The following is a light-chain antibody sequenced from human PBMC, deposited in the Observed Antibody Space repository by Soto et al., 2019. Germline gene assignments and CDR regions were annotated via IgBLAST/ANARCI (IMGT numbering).Light chain of an antibody. J-gene: IGLJ1*01. CDR2: EVN. CDR1: SSDVGSYTY. CDR3: SSYTSSSTLYV. Sequence: QSVLTQPSSLSGSPRQSITISCTGASSDVGSYTYVSWYQQHPGKAPKLMIYEVNNRPSGVSNRFSGSKSGNTASLTISGLQAEDEADYYCSSYTSSSTLYVFGTGTKVP. V-gene: IGLV2-14*01.